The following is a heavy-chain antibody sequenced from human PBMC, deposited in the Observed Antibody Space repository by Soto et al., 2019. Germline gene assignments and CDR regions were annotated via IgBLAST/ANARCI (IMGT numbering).Heavy chain of an antibody. J-gene: IGHJ1*01. CDR3: ARARGYESRYFHQ. CDR1: GGSVSSGSYY. D-gene: IGHD3-22*01. CDR2: IYYSGTT. Sequence: PSETLSLTCTVSGGSVSSGSYYWSWIRQHPGRGLEWIGYIYYSGTTYYNPSLKSRVTMSVDTSKNQFSLNLRSVTVADTAVYYCARARGYESRYFHQWGQGTLVTVSS. V-gene: IGHV4-30-4*08.